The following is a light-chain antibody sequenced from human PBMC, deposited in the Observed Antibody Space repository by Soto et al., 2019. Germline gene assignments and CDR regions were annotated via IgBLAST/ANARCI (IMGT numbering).Light chain of an antibody. CDR1: QSVS. CDR3: QQYGGSPVT. Sequence: EIVLTQSPGTLSLSPGERATLSCRASQSVSLDWYQQKPGQAPRLLIYGASSRATGIPDRFSGSGSGTDFTLTISRLEPEDFAVYYCQQYGGSPVTFGPGTKVDIK. V-gene: IGKV3-20*01. CDR2: GAS. J-gene: IGKJ3*01.